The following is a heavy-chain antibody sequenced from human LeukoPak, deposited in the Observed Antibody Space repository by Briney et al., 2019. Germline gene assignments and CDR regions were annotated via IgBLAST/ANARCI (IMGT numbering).Heavy chain of an antibody. V-gene: IGHV3-7*01. Sequence: GGSLRLSCAASGFTFRSYWMSWVRQAPGKGLEWVANIKQDGSEKYYVDSVKGRFTISRDNAKNSLYLQMNSLRAGDTGVYYCAREHPYYYDSSGTALMAEIKYYFDYWGQGTLVTVSS. J-gene: IGHJ4*02. CDR3: AREHPYYYDSSGTALMAEIKYYFDY. CDR2: IKQDGSEK. D-gene: IGHD3-22*01. CDR1: GFTFRSYW.